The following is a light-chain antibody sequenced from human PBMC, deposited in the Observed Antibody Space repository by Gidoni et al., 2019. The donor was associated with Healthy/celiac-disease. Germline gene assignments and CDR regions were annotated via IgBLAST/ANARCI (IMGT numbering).Light chain of an antibody. J-gene: IGLJ1*01. V-gene: IGLV2-14*01. Sequence: QSALTQPASVSGSPAQSITISCTGTSSDVGGYNYVSWYQQQPGKAPKLMIYDVSNRPSGVSSRFSGSKSGNTASLTISGLQAEDEADYYCSSYTSSSTYVFGTGTKVTVL. CDR1: SSDVGGYNY. CDR2: DVS. CDR3: SSYTSSSTYV.